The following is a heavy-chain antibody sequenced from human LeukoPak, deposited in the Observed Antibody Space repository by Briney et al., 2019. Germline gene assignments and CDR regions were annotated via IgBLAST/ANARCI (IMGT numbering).Heavy chain of an antibody. Sequence: GGSLRLSCAASGFTFDDYAMHWVRHAPGKGLEWVSGISWNSGSIGYADSVKGRFTISRDNAKNSLYLQMNSLRAEDTAVYYCARDYGGHGSWGQGTLVTVSS. CDR2: ISWNSGSI. V-gene: IGHV3-9*01. D-gene: IGHD4-23*01. J-gene: IGHJ5*02. CDR3: ARDYGGHGS. CDR1: GFTFDDYA.